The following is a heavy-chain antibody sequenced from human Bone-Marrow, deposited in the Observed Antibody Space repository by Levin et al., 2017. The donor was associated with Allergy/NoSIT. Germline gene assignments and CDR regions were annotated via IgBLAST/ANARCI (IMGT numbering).Heavy chain of an antibody. J-gene: IGHJ4*02. CDR3: ARGGHVWGSYRTIDD. V-gene: IGHV3-33*01. D-gene: IGHD3-16*02. CDR2: IWNDGTNK. CDR1: GFTFSNYG. Sequence: AGGSLRLSCAASGFTFSNYGMHWVRQAPGKGLEWVAVIWNDGTNKYYGDSVKGRFTISRDNSKSTMYLQMNSLRVEDTAVYYCARGGHVWGSYRTIDDWGQGTLVSVSS.